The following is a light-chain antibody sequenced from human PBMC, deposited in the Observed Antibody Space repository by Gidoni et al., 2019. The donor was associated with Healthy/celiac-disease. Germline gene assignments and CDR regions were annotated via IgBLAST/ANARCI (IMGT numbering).Light chain of an antibody. CDR1: QSVSSSY. CDR2: AAS. J-gene: IGKJ2*01. V-gene: IGKV3-20*01. CDR3: QQYGSSPRT. Sequence: MVLTQHRGTLSLSPGERATLSCRASQSVSSSYLACYQQTPGQAPRLLIYAASSSATGIPDRCSGSGSRTDFTLTISRLEPDYFAVYYCQQYGSSPRTFGQGTKLEIK.